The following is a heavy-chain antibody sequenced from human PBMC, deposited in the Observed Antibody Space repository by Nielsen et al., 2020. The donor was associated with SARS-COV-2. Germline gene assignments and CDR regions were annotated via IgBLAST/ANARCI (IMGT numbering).Heavy chain of an antibody. D-gene: IGHD3-10*01. CDR3: ARRAYYYGSGSV. J-gene: IGHJ4*02. CDR1: GGSISSSSYY. V-gene: IGHV4-39*01. Sequence: SETLSLTCTVSGGSISSSSYYWGWIRQPPGKGLEWIGSIYYSGSTYYYPSLKSRVTISVDTSKNQFSLKLSSVTAADTAVYYCARRAYYYGSGSVWGQGTLVTVSS. CDR2: IYYSGST.